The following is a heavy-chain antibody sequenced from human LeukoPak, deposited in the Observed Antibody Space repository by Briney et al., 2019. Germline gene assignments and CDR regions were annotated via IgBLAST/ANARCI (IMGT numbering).Heavy chain of an antibody. Sequence: GSLRLSCEASGFTFGDYDMQWVRQATGKGLEWVSAIRSIGDRFYSGSVKGRFTISRENAKNTFYLEMNSLRVGDTAVYCSGRYANAFDTWGQGTVVTVSS. D-gene: IGHD1-1*01. CDR2: IRSIGDR. CDR1: GFTFGDYD. V-gene: IGHV3-13*01. J-gene: IGHJ3*02. CDR3: GRYANAFDT.